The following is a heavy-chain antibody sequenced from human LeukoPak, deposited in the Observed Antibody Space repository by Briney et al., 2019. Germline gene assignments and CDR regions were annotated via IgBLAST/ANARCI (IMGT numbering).Heavy chain of an antibody. CDR2: IYYSGST. Sequence: ASETLSLTCTVSGGSISSYYWSWIRQPPGKGLEWIGYIYYSGSTNYNPSLKSRVTISVDTSKNQFSLKLSSVTAADTAVYYCARAGRRIPYYFDYWGQGTLVTVSS. D-gene: IGHD2-21*01. CDR1: GGSISSYY. J-gene: IGHJ4*02. V-gene: IGHV4-59*01. CDR3: ARAGRRIPYYFDY.